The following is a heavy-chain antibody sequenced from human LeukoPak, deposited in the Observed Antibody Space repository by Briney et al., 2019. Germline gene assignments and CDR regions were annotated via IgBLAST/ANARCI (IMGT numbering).Heavy chain of an antibody. V-gene: IGHV4-59*01. Sequence: SETLSLTCTVSGGSISSYYWSWFRQPPGKGLEWFGYIYYSGSTNYNPSLKSRVTISVDTSKNQFSLKLSSVTAADTAVYYCARGELYSSGTNFDYWGQGTLVTVSS. D-gene: IGHD6-19*01. CDR2: IYYSGST. J-gene: IGHJ4*02. CDR1: GGSISSYY. CDR3: ARGELYSSGTNFDY.